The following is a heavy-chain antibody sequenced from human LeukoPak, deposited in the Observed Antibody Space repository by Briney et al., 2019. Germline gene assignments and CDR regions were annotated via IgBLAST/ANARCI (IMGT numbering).Heavy chain of an antibody. CDR2: IKQDGSEK. Sequence: GGSLRLSCAASGFTFSSYWMSWVRQAPGKGLEWVANIKQDGSEKYYVDSVKGRFTISRDNAKNSLYLQMNSLRAEDTAVYYCARGLDGYYYYMDVWGKGTTVTISS. V-gene: IGHV3-7*03. D-gene: IGHD3/OR15-3a*01. J-gene: IGHJ6*03. CDR3: ARGLDGYYYYMDV. CDR1: GFTFSSYW.